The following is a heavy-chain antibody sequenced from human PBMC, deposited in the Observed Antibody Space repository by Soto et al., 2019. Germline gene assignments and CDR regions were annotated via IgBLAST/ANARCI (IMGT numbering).Heavy chain of an antibody. CDR1: GGSISSSSYY. V-gene: IGHV4-39*01. J-gene: IGHJ6*02. D-gene: IGHD3-22*01. Sequence: SETLSLTCTVSGGSISSSSYYWGWIRQPPGKGLEWIGSIYYSGSTYYNPSLKSRVTISVDTSKNQFSLKLSSVTAADTAVYYCASRDDSSGYYYGWGNYYYGMDVWGQGTTVT. CDR2: IYYSGST. CDR3: ASRDDSSGYYYGWGNYYYGMDV.